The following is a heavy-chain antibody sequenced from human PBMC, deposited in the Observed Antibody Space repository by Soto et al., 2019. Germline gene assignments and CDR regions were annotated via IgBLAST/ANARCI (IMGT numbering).Heavy chain of an antibody. V-gene: IGHV4-59*01. CDR2: IYYSGST. Sequence: QVQLQESGPGLVKPSETLSLTCTVSGGSISSYYWSWIRQPPGKGLEWIGYIYYSGSTNYNPSLKRRVTISVDTSKNQFSLKLSSVTAADTAVYYCATLSSTRGLDYWGQGTLVTVSS. CDR3: ATLSSTRGLDY. J-gene: IGHJ4*02. D-gene: IGHD6-13*01. CDR1: GGSISSYY.